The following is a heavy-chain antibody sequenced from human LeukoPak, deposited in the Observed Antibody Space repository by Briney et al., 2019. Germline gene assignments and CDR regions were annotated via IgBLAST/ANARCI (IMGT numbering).Heavy chain of an antibody. Sequence: GGSLRLSCAASGYSVSNKYISWVRQAPGKGLEWISVIYSGGNTYYIDAVKGRFIISRDNSKNTVHLQMNVLTDEDTAVYYCARDPTEPSVWGKGTAVTVSS. CDR3: ARDPTEPSV. CDR2: IYSGGNT. CDR1: GYSVSNKY. J-gene: IGHJ6*04. V-gene: IGHV3-53*01. D-gene: IGHD1-14*01.